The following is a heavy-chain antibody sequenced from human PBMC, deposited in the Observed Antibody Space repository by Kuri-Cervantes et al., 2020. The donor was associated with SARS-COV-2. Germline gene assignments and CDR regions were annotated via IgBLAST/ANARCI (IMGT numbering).Heavy chain of an antibody. CDR1: GFTFGDYA. CDR3: TRVKLLWFGEFS. Sequence: GESLKISCTASGFTFGDYAMSWVRQAPGKGLEWVGFIRSKAYGGTTEYAASVEGGFTISRDDSKSIAYLQMNSLKTEDTAVYYCTRVKLLWFGEFSWGQGTLVTVSS. J-gene: IGHJ4*02. CDR2: IRSKAYGGTT. V-gene: IGHV3-49*04. D-gene: IGHD3-10*01.